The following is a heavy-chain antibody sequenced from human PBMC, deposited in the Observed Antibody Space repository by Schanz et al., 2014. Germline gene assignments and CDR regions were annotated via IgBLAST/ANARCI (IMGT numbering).Heavy chain of an antibody. CDR3: ARGTPFRCDY. Sequence: VQVVESGGGVVQPGRSLRLSCAASGFTFSSYTMKWVRQAPGKGLEWVSSISSTSTYLYYADSVKGRFTISRDSARNSLYLQMSSLRAEDTAVYYCARGTPFRCDYWGQGTLVTVSS. J-gene: IGHJ4*02. CDR2: ISSTSTYL. V-gene: IGHV3-21*01. CDR1: GFTFSSYT. D-gene: IGHD3-16*01.